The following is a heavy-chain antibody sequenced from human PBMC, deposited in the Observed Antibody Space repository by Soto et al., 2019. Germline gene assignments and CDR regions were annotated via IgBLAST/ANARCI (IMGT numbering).Heavy chain of an antibody. Sequence: QVQLQQWGAGLLKPSETLSLTCAVQGASFSGNYCNWIRQSPGKGLEWIGEINHSGHTNYNPSLKSRASFSVDTSKNQFSLKLKSVTAADTAVYYCARGRGDFASWGQGTLVTVSS. CDR1: GASFSGNY. CDR3: ARGRGDFAS. CDR2: INHSGHT. D-gene: IGHD2-21*02. J-gene: IGHJ5*01. V-gene: IGHV4-34*01.